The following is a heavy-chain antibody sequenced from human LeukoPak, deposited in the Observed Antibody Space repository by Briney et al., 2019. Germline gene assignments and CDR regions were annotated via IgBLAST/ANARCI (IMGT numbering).Heavy chain of an antibody. V-gene: IGHV3-23*01. CDR2: ISGSGGST. CDR3: AIAGGGYYYGPYDC. J-gene: IGHJ4*02. CDR1: GFTFSSYA. Sequence: GGSLRLSCAASGFTFSSYAMSWVRQAPGKGLEWVSAISGSGGSTYYADSVKGRFTISRNNSKNTLYLQMNSLRAEDTAVYYCAIAGGGYYYGPYDCWGQGTLVTVSS. D-gene: IGHD3-10*01.